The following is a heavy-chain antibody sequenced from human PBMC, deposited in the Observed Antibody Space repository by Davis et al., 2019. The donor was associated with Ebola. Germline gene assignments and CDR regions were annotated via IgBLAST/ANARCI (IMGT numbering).Heavy chain of an antibody. CDR1: GGSISSYY. CDR3: ARDSYYYDSSGYWVLAFDI. D-gene: IGHD3-22*01. V-gene: IGHV4-59*01. J-gene: IGHJ3*02. Sequence: MPSETLSPSCTVSGGSISSYYWSWIRQPPGKGLEWIGYIYYSGSPNYNPSLKSRVPISVDTSKNQFSLKLSSVTAADTAVYYFARDSYYYDSSGYWVLAFDIWGQGTMVTVSS. CDR2: IYYSGSP.